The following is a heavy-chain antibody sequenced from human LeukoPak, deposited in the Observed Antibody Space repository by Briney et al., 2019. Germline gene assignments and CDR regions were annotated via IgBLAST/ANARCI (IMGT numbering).Heavy chain of an antibody. V-gene: IGHV3-7*04. CDR3: ARYRGLGGGYYFDY. D-gene: IGHD5-12*01. Sequence: GGSLRLSCAVSGFTFSNHWMGWVRQAPGKGLEWVANIKEDGSEKYYVDSVKGRFTISRDNAKNSLHLQMNSLRAQDTAVYYCARYRGLGGGYYFDYWGQGTLVTVSS. CDR1: GFTFSNHW. J-gene: IGHJ4*02. CDR2: IKEDGSEK.